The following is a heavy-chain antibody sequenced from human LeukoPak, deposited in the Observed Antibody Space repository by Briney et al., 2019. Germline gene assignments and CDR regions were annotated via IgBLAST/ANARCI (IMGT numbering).Heavy chain of an antibody. CDR3: VQDRDWGFGY. J-gene: IGHJ4*02. V-gene: IGHV3-30*02. CDR2: IRNDGSGK. D-gene: IGHD7-27*01. Sequence: GSLRLSCAASGFPYRNYGMHWVRRAPGNGLEWVTFIRNDGSGKYYADSVRGRFTISRDDSKNTLYLQMNSLRAEDTAVYHCVQDRDWGFGYWGRGTLVTVSS. CDR1: GFPYRNYG.